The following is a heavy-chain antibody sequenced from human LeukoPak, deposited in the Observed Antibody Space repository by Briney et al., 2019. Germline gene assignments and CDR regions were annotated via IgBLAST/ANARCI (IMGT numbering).Heavy chain of an antibody. D-gene: IGHD6-13*01. V-gene: IGHV1-18*01. CDR3: ARVRYSSSRSQIWFHYYYYYYMDV. Sequence: ASVKVSCKASGYTFTSYGISWVRQAPGQGLEWMGWISAYNGNTNYAQKLQGRVTMTTDTSTSTAYMELRSLRADDTAVYYCARVRYSSSRSQIWFHYYYYYYMDVWGKGTTVTISS. CDR1: GYTFTSYG. CDR2: ISAYNGNT. J-gene: IGHJ6*03.